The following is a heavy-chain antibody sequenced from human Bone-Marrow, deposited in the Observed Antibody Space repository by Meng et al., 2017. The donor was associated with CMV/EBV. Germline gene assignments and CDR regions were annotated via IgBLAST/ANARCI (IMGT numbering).Heavy chain of an antibody. D-gene: IGHD3-3*01. V-gene: IGHV3-30*04. CDR1: GFTFSDYA. CDR3: AKDLDYDFWSGYRYYYYYGMDV. CDR2: ISFDGSNK. Sequence: GESLKISCAASGFTFSDYATHWVRQAPGKGLEWVAVISFDGSNKFYADSVKGRYTISRDNSKNTLNLQMSSLRAEDTAVYYCAKDLDYDFWSGYRYYYYYGMDVWGRGPTVTVSS. J-gene: IGHJ6*01.